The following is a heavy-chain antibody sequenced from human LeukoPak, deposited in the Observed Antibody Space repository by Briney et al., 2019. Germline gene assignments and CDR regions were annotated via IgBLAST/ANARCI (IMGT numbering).Heavy chain of an antibody. Sequence: GSSVKVSCKASGGTFSSYAISWVRQAPGQGLEWMGGIIPIFGTANYAQKFQGRVTITADKSTGTAYMELSSLRSDDTAVYYCARGSTARYYYDRSGYYRGAVDHWGQGTLVTVSS. V-gene: IGHV1-69*06. CDR1: GGTFSSYA. CDR2: IIPIFGTA. CDR3: ARGSTARYYYDRSGYYRGAVDH. D-gene: IGHD3-22*01. J-gene: IGHJ4*02.